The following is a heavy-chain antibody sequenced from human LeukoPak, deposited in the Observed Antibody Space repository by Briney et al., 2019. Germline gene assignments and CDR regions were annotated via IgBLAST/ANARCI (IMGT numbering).Heavy chain of an antibody. Sequence: PGRSLRLSCAASGFIFSTYGMHWVRQAPGKGLEWVAVISYEGSNKYYADSVKGRFTISRDNSKNTLYLQMNSLRAEDTAVYYCAKVISDSSDYYYGSSLHYWGQGTLVTVSS. CDR3: AKVISDSSDYYYGSSLHY. D-gene: IGHD3-22*01. J-gene: IGHJ4*02. V-gene: IGHV3-30*18. CDR1: GFIFSTYG. CDR2: ISYEGSNK.